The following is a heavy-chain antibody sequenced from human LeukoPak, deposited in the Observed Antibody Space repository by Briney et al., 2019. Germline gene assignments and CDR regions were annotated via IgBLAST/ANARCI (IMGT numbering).Heavy chain of an antibody. CDR2: IIPIFGTA. J-gene: IGHJ4*02. D-gene: IGHD3-22*01. CDR1: GGTFSSYA. CDR3: ARGSYYDSSGYPDY. V-gene: IGHV1-69*13. Sequence: ASVKVSCKASGGTFSSYAISWVRQAPGRGLEWMGGIIPIFGTANYAQKFQGRVTITADESTSTAYMELSSLRSEDTAVYYCARGSYYDSSGYPDYWGQGTLVTVSS.